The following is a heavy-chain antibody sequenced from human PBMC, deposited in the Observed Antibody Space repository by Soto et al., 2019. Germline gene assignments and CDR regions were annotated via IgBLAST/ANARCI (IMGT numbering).Heavy chain of an antibody. V-gene: IGHV4-30-4*01. J-gene: IGHJ4*02. CDR1: GGSISSSDYY. CDR2: INYSGRT. D-gene: IGHD6-13*01. Sequence: PSETLSLTCTVSGGSISSSDYYWSWIRQPPGKGLEWIGYINYSGRTYYNPSLKSRVTISVDTSKNQFSLKLSSVTAADTAVYYFARDRSSIAAAGSFDYWGQGTLVTVSS. CDR3: ARDRSSIAAAGSFDY.